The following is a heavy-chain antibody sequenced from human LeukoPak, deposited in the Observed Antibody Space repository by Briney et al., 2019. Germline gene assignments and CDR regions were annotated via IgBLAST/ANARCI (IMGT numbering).Heavy chain of an antibody. D-gene: IGHD3-3*01. V-gene: IGHV4-59*01. CDR2: IHYSGST. CDR1: GGSISSYY. J-gene: IGHJ6*03. Sequence: SETLSLTCTVSGGSISSYYWSWIRQPPGKGLEWIGYIHYSGSTNYNPSLKSRVTISVDTSKNQFSLKLSSVTAADTAVYYCARGGYYRYYYYYMDVWGKGTTVTVSS. CDR3: ARGGYYRYYYYYMDV.